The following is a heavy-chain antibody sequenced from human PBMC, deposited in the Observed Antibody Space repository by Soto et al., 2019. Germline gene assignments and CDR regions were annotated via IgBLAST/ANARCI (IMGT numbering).Heavy chain of an antibody. CDR3: ARIAVAGTWWFDP. J-gene: IGHJ5*02. CDR1: GYTFTNYD. V-gene: IGHV1-8*01. Sequence: QVQLVQSGAEVKKPGASLKVSCRSSGYTFTNYDVNWVRQAPGQGHEWMGWMNPQTGHTGYAQKFQDRVTMTRDTSISTSYMELTSLTSEDTAVYYCARIAVAGTWWFDPWGQGTLVTVSS. CDR2: MNPQTGHT. D-gene: IGHD6-19*01.